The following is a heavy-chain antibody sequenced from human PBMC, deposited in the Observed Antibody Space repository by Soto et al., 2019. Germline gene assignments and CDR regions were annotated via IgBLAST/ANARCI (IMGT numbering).Heavy chain of an antibody. CDR2: ISSSSIYT. CDR3: ARDFKESQYYYYCMDV. J-gene: IGHJ6*03. D-gene: IGHD3-10*01. CDR1: GFTFSSYS. V-gene: IGHV3-21*06. Sequence: EGQLVESGGGLVKPGGSLRLSCVVSGFTFSSYSMNWVRQAPGKGLEWVSSISSSSIYTYYADSVKGQFTISRDNAKNSVYLQMNSLRAEDTAVYYCARDFKESQYYYYCMDVWGKGTTVTVSS.